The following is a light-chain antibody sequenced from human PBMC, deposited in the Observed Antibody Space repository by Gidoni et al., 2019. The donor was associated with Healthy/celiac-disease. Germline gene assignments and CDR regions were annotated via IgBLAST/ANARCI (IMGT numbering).Light chain of an antibody. CDR2: GNS. J-gene: IGLJ2*01. CDR3: QSYDSSLSGSVV. Sequence: QSVLTQPPSVSGAPGQRVTIPCTGSSSNIGAGYDVHWYQQHPGTAPKLLIYGNSNRPSGVPVRFSGSKSGTSASLAITGLQAEDEADYYCQSYDSSLSGSVVFGGGTKLTVL. V-gene: IGLV1-40*01. CDR1: SSNIGAGYD.